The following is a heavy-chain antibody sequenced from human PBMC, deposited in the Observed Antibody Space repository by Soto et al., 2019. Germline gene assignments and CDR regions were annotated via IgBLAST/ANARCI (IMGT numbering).Heavy chain of an antibody. CDR1: GFTFSSYG. Sequence: QVQLVESGGGVVQPGRSLRLSCAASGFTFSSYGMHWVRQAPGKGLEWVAVIWYDGSNKYYADSVKGRFTISRDNSKNTLYLQMSSLRAEDTAVYYCAKDRGALRWSEEHYYFDYWGQGTLVTVSS. J-gene: IGHJ4*02. V-gene: IGHV3-33*06. CDR2: IWYDGSNK. D-gene: IGHD4-17*01. CDR3: AKDRGALRWSEEHYYFDY.